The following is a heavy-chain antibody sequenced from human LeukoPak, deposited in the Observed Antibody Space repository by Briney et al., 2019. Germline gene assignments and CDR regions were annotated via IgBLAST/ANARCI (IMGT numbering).Heavy chain of an antibody. Sequence: ASVKVSCKASGYTFTSYGISWVRQAPGQGLEWMGWISAYNGNTNYAQKLQGRVTMTTDTSTSTAYMELRSLRSDDTAVYYCARAFLRFGASSFDPWGQGTLVTVSS. CDR3: ARAFLRFGASSFDP. V-gene: IGHV1-18*01. CDR2: ISAYNGNT. CDR1: GYTFTSYG. J-gene: IGHJ5*02. D-gene: IGHD3-10*01.